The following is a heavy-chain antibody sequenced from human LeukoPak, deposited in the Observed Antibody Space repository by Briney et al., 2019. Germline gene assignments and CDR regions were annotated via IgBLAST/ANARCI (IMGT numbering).Heavy chain of an antibody. CDR2: INPTGDTT. Sequence: ASVKVSCKASGYTFTSHYMHWVRQAPGQGLEWMGVINPTGDTTRYAQKFQGRVTMTRDTSISTAYMELSRLRSDDTAVYYCARMMVSSGSRGDYFDYWGQGTLVTVSS. V-gene: IGHV1-2*02. J-gene: IGHJ4*02. D-gene: IGHD6-19*01. CDR1: GYTFTSHY. CDR3: ARMMVSSGSRGDYFDY.